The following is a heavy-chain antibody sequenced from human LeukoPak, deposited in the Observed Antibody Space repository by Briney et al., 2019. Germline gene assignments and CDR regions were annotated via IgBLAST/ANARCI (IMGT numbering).Heavy chain of an antibody. CDR1: GYTFTSYD. D-gene: IGHD6-6*01. V-gene: IGHV1-8*02. Sequence: ASVKVSCKASGYTFTSYDINWVRQATGQGLEWMGWMNPNSGNTGYAQKFQGRVTMTRNTSISTAYMELSSLRSEDTAVYYCARGRGIAARRGWYFDLWGRGTLVTVPS. J-gene: IGHJ2*01. CDR3: ARGRGIAARRGWYFDL. CDR2: MNPNSGNT.